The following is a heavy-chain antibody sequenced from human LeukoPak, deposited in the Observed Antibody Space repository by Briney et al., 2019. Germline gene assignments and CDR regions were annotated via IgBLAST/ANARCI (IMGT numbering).Heavy chain of an antibody. J-gene: IGHJ4*02. Sequence: GGSLRLSCEASGFTFSNFWMTWVRQAPGKGLEWVANIDQDGSKKYYVDSVKGRFTISRDNARNSLYLQMNSLRVEEDTAVYYCARVNYYFDYWGQGALVTVSS. CDR1: GFTFSNFW. D-gene: IGHD1-1*01. CDR2: IDQDGSKK. CDR3: ARVNYYFDY. V-gene: IGHV3-7*01.